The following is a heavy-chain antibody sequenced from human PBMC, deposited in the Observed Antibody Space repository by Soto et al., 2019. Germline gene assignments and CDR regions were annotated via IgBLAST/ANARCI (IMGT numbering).Heavy chain of an antibody. CDR3: ARAGSYSGYDYYYYYAMDV. CDR1: GFTFSSYG. V-gene: IGHV3-33*01. Sequence: GGSLRLSCAASGFTFSSYGMHWVRQAPGKGLEWVAVILYDGTNKYYADSVKGRFTISRDNSKNTLYLQMNSLRAEDTAVYYCARAGSYSGYDYYYYYAMDVWGQGTTVTVSS. J-gene: IGHJ6*02. D-gene: IGHD5-12*01. CDR2: ILYDGTNK.